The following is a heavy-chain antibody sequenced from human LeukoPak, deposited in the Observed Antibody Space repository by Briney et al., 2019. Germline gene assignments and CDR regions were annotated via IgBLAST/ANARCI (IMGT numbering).Heavy chain of an antibody. CDR2: IIPILGIA. D-gene: IGHD6-13*01. J-gene: IGHJ1*01. V-gene: IGHV1-69*04. CDR1: GGTFSSYA. Sequence: GASVKVSCKASGGTFSSYAISWVRQAPGQGLEWMGRIIPILGIANYAQKFQGRVTITADKFTSTAYMELSSLRSEDTAVYYCTYSSSWYGTYFQHWGQGTLVTVSS. CDR3: TYSSSWYGTYFQH.